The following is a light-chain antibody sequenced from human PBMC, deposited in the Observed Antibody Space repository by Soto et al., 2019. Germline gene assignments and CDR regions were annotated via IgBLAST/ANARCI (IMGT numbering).Light chain of an antibody. CDR1: ESLSSSY. V-gene: IGKV3-20*01. CDR2: AAS. CDR3: QQQGT. J-gene: IGKJ2*01. Sequence: EIVLTQSPGTLSLSPGERATLSCRASESLSSSYLVWYQQKPGQAPRLLIYAASRRVTGITERFSGSGSATEYTLTINTLEPEDFAVYYCQQQGTFGQGTKLEIK.